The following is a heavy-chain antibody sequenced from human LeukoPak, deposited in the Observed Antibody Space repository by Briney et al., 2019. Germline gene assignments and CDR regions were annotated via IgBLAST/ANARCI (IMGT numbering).Heavy chain of an antibody. J-gene: IGHJ4*02. Sequence: GGSLRLSCAASGFTFSSYGMHWVRQAPGKGLEWVAFIRYDGSNKYYADSVKGRFTISRDNAKNSLYLQMNSLRAEDTAVYYCAREESGAGIGYFDYWGQGTLVTVSS. V-gene: IGHV3-30*02. CDR2: IRYDGSNK. CDR3: AREESGAGIGYFDY. CDR1: GFTFSSYG. D-gene: IGHD1-14*01.